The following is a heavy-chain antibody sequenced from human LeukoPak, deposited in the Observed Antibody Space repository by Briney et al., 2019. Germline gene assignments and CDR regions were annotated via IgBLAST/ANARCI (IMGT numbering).Heavy chain of an antibody. CDR1: GGSISSGDYY. CDR2: IYYSGST. D-gene: IGHD2/OR15-2a*01. J-gene: IGHJ5*02. V-gene: IGHV4-31*03. Sequence: SETLSLTCTVSGGSISSGDYYWSWIRQHPGEGLEWIGYIYYSGSTYYNPSLKSRVAISVDTSKNQFSLKLTSVTAADTAVYYCATYRAGNINWFDPWGQGTLVTVSS. CDR3: ATYRAGNINWFDP.